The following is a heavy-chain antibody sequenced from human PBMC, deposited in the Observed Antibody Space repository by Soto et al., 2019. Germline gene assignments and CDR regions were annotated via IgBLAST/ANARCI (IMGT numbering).Heavy chain of an antibody. V-gene: IGHV1-69*01. CDR1: GGTFSSYA. J-gene: IGHJ6*02. Sequence: QVQLVQSGAEVKKPGSSVKVSCKASGGTFSSYAISWVRQAPGQGLEWMGVIIPIVGTANYAQKFQGRVTITADEAMSTAYMGLGSLRYEDTAVYYCARDYSSGWYGVYYYGMAVWGQGTTVTVSS. CDR3: ARDYSSGWYGVYYYGMAV. D-gene: IGHD6-19*01. CDR2: IIPIVGTA.